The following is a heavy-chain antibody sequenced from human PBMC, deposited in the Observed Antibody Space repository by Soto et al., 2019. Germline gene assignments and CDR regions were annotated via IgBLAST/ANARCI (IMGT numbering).Heavy chain of an antibody. CDR3: ARVSQQGIAVAGEYVQH. V-gene: IGHV1-18*04. D-gene: IGHD6-19*01. J-gene: IGHJ1*01. Sequence: ASAKVSCKASGYTFTSYGISWVRQAPGQGLEWMGWISDSDGNTNYAQKLTGRVTMTTDTATSTAYMELRSLRADDKAVDYFARVSQQGIAVAGEYVQHWRQGILVTVSS. CDR2: ISDSDGNT. CDR1: GYTFTSYG.